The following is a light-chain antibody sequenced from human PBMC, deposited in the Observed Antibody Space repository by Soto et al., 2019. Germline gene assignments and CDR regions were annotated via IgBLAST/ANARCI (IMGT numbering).Light chain of an antibody. Sequence: QAALTHPPSASGSPGQSVTISCTGTNSYVGSYNYVSWYQQHPGKAPKHMIYEVNKRPSGVPDRFSGSKSGNTASLTVSGLQAEDEAYYYCSSYAGSNNFGVFGTGTKVTVL. CDR1: NSYVGSYNY. CDR3: SSYAGSNNFGV. CDR2: EVN. V-gene: IGLV2-8*01. J-gene: IGLJ1*01.